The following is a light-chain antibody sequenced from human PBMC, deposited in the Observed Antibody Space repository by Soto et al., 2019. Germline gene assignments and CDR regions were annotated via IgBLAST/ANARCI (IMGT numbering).Light chain of an antibody. CDR1: HSVSNK. CDR2: ATS. Sequence: EIVLTQSPATLSVSPGETVSLSCRASHSVSNKLAWFQQKPGQAPRLLMSATSTRATGIPARFSGSGSGTEFTLTVSSLQSEDFALYFCHQYDYWPFTFGGGTKVDMK. J-gene: IGKJ4*01. V-gene: IGKV3D-15*01. CDR3: HQYDYWPFT.